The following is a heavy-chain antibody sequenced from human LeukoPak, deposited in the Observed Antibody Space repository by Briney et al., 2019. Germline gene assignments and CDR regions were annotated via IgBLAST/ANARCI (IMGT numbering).Heavy chain of an antibody. CDR2: ISSDGSKN. V-gene: IGHV3-30*03. D-gene: IGHD3-10*01. CDR1: GFTFTNYA. J-gene: IGHJ4*02. Sequence: GGSLRLSCAASGFTFTNYAMHWVRQTPGKGLEWVALISSDGSKNIYADPVKGRFTVSRDNSRSTLYLQMNSLRPEDTAIYYCAREGYYGSGSPPSLYFDYWGQGTLVTVSS. CDR3: AREGYYGSGSPPSLYFDY.